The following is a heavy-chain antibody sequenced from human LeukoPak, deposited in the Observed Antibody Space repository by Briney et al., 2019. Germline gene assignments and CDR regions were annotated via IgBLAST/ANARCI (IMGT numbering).Heavy chain of an antibody. Sequence: GESLKICCKGSGYSFTSYWIGWGRQMPGKGLEWMGIIYPGDSDTRYSPAFQGQVTISADKSISTAYLQWSSLKASDTAMYYCARFSDSDSSPLDYWGQGTLVTVSS. CDR1: GYSFTSYW. CDR2: IYPGDSDT. V-gene: IGHV5-51*01. J-gene: IGHJ4*02. CDR3: ARFSDSDSSPLDY. D-gene: IGHD6-6*01.